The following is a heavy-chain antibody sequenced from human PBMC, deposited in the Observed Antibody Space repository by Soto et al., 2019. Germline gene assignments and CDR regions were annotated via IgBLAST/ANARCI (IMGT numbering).Heavy chain of an antibody. V-gene: IGHV3-33*01. J-gene: IGHJ4*02. D-gene: IGHD3-16*01. CDR1: GFTFSSYG. CDR3: AREWGEGTLNDYVHFDY. Sequence: GGSLRLSCAASGFTFSSYGMHWVRQAPGKGLEWVAVIWYDGSNKYYADSVKGRFTISRDNSKNTLYLQMNSLRAEDTAVYYCAREWGEGTLNDYVHFDYWGQGTLVTVSS. CDR2: IWYDGSNK.